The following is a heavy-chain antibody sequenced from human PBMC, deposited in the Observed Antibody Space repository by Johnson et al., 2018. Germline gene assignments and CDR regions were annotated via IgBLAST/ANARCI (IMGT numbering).Heavy chain of an antibody. CDR1: GFTFSSYA. D-gene: IGHD4-23*01. CDR3: ASASDYGGNSEDYMDV. CDR2: ISYDGSNK. V-gene: IGHV3-30-3*01. J-gene: IGHJ6*03. Sequence: QVQLVESGGGVVQPGRSLRLSCAASGFTFSSYAMHWVRQAPGKGLEWVAVISYDGSNKYYADSVKGRFTISRDNSKNTLYLQMNRLRAEDTAVYYCASASDYGGNSEDYMDVWGKGTTVTVSS.